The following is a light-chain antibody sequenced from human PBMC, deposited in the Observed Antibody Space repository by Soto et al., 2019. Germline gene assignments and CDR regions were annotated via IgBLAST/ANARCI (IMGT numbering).Light chain of an antibody. CDR3: QQSNSFPRT. V-gene: IGKV1-12*01. CDR1: QAVSTW. CDR2: AAS. J-gene: IGKJ4*01. Sequence: DIQMTQSPSFVSASVGDRVTITCWASQAVSTWLAWYQQKPGDAPKLLIYAASTLQSGVPSRFSGSGSGTDFTLTIRSLQPEDFATYYCQQSNSFPRTFGGGTKVEIK.